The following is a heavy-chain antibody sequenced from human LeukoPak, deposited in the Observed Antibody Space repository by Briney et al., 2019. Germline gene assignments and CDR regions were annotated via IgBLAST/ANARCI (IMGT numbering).Heavy chain of an antibody. CDR1: GFTFNTYW. D-gene: IGHD3-3*01. CDR2: IDQGGSTK. V-gene: IGHV3-7*04. CDR3: ARGQDYDFWSGYNWFDP. J-gene: IGHJ5*02. Sequence: PGGSLRLSCAASGFTFNTYWMIWVRQASGKGLEWVANIDQGGSTKYYVDSLKGRFTISRDNAKNSLYLQMNSLRAEDTAVYYCARGQDYDFWSGYNWFDPWGQGTLVTVSS.